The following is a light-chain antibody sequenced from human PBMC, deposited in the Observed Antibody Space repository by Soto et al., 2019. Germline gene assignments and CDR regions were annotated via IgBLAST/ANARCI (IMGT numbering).Light chain of an antibody. V-gene: IGLV2-23*01. J-gene: IGLJ1*01. CDR1: SGYVGTYSL. CDR3: CLYVGATTYV. Sequence: QSVLAQPASVSGSPGQSITISCTGASGYVGTYSLVFWYQQHLGKSSKVVIYEGHKRPSGVPDRFSGSTSVNTASLTISGLQTDDQADYYCCLYVGATTYVFGTGTKVTVL. CDR2: EGH.